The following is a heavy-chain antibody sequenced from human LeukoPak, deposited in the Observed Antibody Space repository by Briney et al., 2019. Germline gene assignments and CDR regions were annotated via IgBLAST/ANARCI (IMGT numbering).Heavy chain of an antibody. CDR1: GGSISSGGYY. D-gene: IGHD3-3*01. CDR2: IYYSGST. CDR3: ARGGYDFWSGYYSRVPPPGFDY. J-gene: IGHJ4*02. Sequence: SQTLSLTCTVSGGSISSGGYYWSWIRQHPGKGLEWIGYIYYSGSTYYNPSLKSRVTISVDTSKNQFSLKLSSVTAADTAVYYCARGGYDFWSGYYSRVPPPGFDYWGQGTLVTVSS. V-gene: IGHV4-31*03.